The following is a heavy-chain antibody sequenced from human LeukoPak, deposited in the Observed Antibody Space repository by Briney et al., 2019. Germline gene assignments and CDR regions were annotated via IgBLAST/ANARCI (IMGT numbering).Heavy chain of an antibody. CDR3: ARVGERGTHYGDLYYFDY. D-gene: IGHD4-17*01. Sequence: SETLSLTRTVSGGSISSYYWSWIRQPPGKGLEWIGYIYYSGSTNYNPSLKSRVTISVDTSKNQFSLKLSSVTAADTAVYYCARVGERGTHYGDLYYFDYWGQGTLVTVSS. CDR2: IYYSGST. J-gene: IGHJ4*02. CDR1: GGSISSYY. V-gene: IGHV4-59*01.